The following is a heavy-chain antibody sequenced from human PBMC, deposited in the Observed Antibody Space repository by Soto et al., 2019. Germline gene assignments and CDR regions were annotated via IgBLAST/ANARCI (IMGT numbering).Heavy chain of an antibody. CDR3: ARGINYYDSSGDSWFDP. Sequence: TLSLTCTVSGGSISSGDYYWSWIRQPPGKGLEWIGYIYYSGSTYYNPSLKSRVTISVDRSKNQFSLKLSSVTAADTAVYYCARGINYYDSSGDSWFDPWGQGTLVTVSS. V-gene: IGHV4-30-4*01. J-gene: IGHJ5*02. D-gene: IGHD3-22*01. CDR1: GGSISSGDYY. CDR2: IYYSGST.